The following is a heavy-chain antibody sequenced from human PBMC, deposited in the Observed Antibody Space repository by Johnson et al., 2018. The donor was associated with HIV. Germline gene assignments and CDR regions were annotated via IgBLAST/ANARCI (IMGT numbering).Heavy chain of an antibody. CDR2: IDSDGET. CDR3: TTEAYSSSSAAFDI. D-gene: IGHD6-6*01. CDR1: GFTLGSYD. Sequence: ASGFTLGSYDMHWVRQAAGKGLEWVSEIDSDGETYYPASVKGRFTTSRDNSKNTLYLQMNSLKTEDTAVYYCTTEAYSSSSAAFDIWGRGTMVTVSS. J-gene: IGHJ3*02. V-gene: IGHV3-13*01.